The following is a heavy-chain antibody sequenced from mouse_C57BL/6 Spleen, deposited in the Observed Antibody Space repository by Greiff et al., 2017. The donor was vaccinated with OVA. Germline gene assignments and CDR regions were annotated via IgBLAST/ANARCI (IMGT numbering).Heavy chain of an antibody. D-gene: IGHD1-1*01. V-gene: IGHV14-4*01. CDR1: GFNIKDDY. CDR3: TTTTVVATFDY. J-gene: IGHJ2*01. CDR2: IDPENGDT. Sequence: MQLKESGAELVRPGASVKLSCTASGFNIKDDYMHWVKQRPEQGLEWIGWIDPENGDTEYASKFQGKATITADTSSNTAYLQLSSLTSEDTAVYYCTTTTVVATFDYWGQGTTLTVSS.